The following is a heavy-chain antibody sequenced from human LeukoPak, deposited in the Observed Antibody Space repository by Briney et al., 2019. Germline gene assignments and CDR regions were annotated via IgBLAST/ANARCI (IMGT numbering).Heavy chain of an antibody. D-gene: IGHD3-10*01. V-gene: IGHV3-48*02. CDR1: GFTFSSYS. CDR3: ARERRSWVRFDY. Sequence: GQSVRLSCAASGFTFSSYSINWVRQAPGKGLEWVSYIISSSSNLNYTDSVKGRFTISRDNAKNTRYLQMNSLRDEDTAVYYCARERRSWVRFDYWGQGTLVTVSS. CDR2: IISSSSNL. J-gene: IGHJ4*02.